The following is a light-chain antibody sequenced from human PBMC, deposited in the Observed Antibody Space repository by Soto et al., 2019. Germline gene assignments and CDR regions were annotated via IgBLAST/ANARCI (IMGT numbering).Light chain of an antibody. CDR3: EQYGSSQLT. J-gene: IGKJ4*01. Sequence: EIVLTQSPGTLSLSPGERATLSCRASQSVSSSYLAWYQHKPGKAPRLLIYGASSRATGIPGRFSGSGSGTGFTLGIRALEPDYFAVYECEQYGSSQLTFGGGTKVEIK. CDR2: GAS. CDR1: QSVSSSY. V-gene: IGKV3-20*01.